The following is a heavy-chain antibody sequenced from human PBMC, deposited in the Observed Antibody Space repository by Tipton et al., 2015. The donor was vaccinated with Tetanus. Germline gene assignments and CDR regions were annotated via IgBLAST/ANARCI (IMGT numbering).Heavy chain of an antibody. V-gene: IGHV4-30-4*07. J-gene: IGHJ4*02. CDR2: IYFTGTT. CDR1: GGLMSTGGYS. D-gene: IGHD3-22*01. CDR3: ARDSYYSSRWSFADY. Sequence: LRLSCGVSGGLMSTGGYSWSWFRQPPGKALEWIGYIYFTGTTYYNPSLESRLTISIDTSKNQFSLELTSVTAADTAVYYCARDSYYSSRWSFADYWGQGTLVTVSS.